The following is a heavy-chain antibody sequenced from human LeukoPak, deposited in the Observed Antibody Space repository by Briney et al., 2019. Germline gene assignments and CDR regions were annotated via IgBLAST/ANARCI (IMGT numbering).Heavy chain of an antibody. CDR1: GFSLSNYW. V-gene: IGHV3-7*01. J-gene: IGHJ4*02. D-gene: IGHD6-19*01. CDR2: INPGGTET. Sequence: GGSLRLSCAASGFSLSNYWVTWVRQAPGTGLEWVPSINPGGTETYYVEPVKGRFTISRDNAKNLVYLQMNSLRAEDSAVYHCGRFGYVAGVDLWGQGTLVTVSS. CDR3: GRFGYVAGVDL.